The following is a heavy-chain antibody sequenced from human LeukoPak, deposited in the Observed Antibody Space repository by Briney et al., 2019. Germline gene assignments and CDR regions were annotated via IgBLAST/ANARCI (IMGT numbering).Heavy chain of an antibody. D-gene: IGHD3-22*01. V-gene: IGHV3-53*01. CDR3: ARGLIYYDSRGHYLAERPYLDY. Sequence: GGSPRLSCAASGFTVSTNYMTWVRQAPGKGLEWVSVIYKAGDPYNADSVKGRFSISRDNRKNMLYLQMNSLRAEDTAVYYCARGLIYYDSRGHYLAERPYLDYWGQGTLVTVSS. CDR2: IYKAGDP. CDR1: GFTVSTNY. J-gene: IGHJ4*02.